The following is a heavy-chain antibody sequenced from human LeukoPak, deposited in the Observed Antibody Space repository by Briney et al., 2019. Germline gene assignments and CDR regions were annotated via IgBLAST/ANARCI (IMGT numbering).Heavy chain of an antibody. CDR3: ARVPVAAAEGWFDP. CDR1: GYTFTSYG. CDR2: ISAYNGNT. Sequence: ASVKVSCKASGYTFTSYGISWVRRAPGQGLEWMGWISAYNGNTNYAQKLQGRVTMTTDTSTSTAYMELRSLRSDDTAVYYCARVPVAAAEGWFDPWGQGTLVSVSS. J-gene: IGHJ5*02. V-gene: IGHV1-18*01. D-gene: IGHD6-13*01.